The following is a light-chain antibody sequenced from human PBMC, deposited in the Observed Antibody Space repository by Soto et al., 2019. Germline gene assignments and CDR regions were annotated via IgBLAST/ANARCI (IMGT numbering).Light chain of an antibody. CDR3: SSYAGINNLGV. CDR1: SSDVGGYKY. Sequence: QSALTQPPSASGSPGQSVTISCTGTSSDVGGYKYVSWYQQHPGKAPKLMIFEVNKRPSGVPDRFSGCKSGNTASLTVSGLQTEDEADYYCSSYAGINNLGVFGSAIKVTVL. J-gene: IGLJ1*01. CDR2: EVN. V-gene: IGLV2-8*01.